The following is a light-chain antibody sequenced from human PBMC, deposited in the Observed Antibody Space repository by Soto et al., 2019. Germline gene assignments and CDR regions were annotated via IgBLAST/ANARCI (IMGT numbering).Light chain of an antibody. CDR3: QQYSNLPIN. CDR2: GAS. Sequence: EIVLTQSPGTLSLSPGERGTLSCRASQSVSSSYLAWFQQKPGQAPRLLIYGASSRATGIPDRFSGSGSGTDFTIKISRMETEYFEVYYCQQYSNLPINXGHGTRLEIK. J-gene: IGKJ5*01. CDR1: QSVSSSY. V-gene: IGKV3-20*01.